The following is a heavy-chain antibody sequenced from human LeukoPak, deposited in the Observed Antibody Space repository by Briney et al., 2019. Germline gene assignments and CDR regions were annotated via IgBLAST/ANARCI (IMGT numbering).Heavy chain of an antibody. D-gene: IGHD3-10*01. Sequence: GGSLRLSCAASGFTFSSYWMHWVRQAPGKGLEWVAVISYDGSNKYYADSVKGRFTISRDNSKNTLYLQMNSLRAEDTAVYYCARGGYYYGSGSYYPGFDYWGQGTLVTVSS. CDR1: GFTFSSYW. J-gene: IGHJ4*02. CDR2: ISYDGSNK. V-gene: IGHV3-30-3*01. CDR3: ARGGYYYGSGSYYPGFDY.